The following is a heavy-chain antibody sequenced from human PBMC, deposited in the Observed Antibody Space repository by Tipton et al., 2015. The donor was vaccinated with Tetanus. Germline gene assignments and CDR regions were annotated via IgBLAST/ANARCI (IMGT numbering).Heavy chain of an antibody. J-gene: IGHJ5*02. CDR2: IYHTGGS. Sequence: TLSLTCAVSGVSMRNGGFSWSWIRQPPGKGLEWIGYIYHTGGSYYNPSLKSRVTISVDTSKNQFSLNMGSVTAADTAVYYCAILPKHWLAPRGAPWGQGTLVTVSS. CDR3: AILPKHWLAPRGAP. V-gene: IGHV4-30-2*01. CDR1: GVSMRNGGFS. D-gene: IGHD6-19*01.